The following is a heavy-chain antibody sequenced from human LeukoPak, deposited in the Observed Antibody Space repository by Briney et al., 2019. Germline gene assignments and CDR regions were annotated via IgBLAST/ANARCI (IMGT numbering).Heavy chain of an antibody. CDR2: ISYDGSNK. J-gene: IGHJ4*02. CDR3: ARNKGSCPDY. Sequence: PGRSLRLSCAASGFTFSSYAMHWVRQAPGKGLEWVAVISYDGSNKYYADSVKGRFTISRDNSKNTLYLRMNSLRAEDTAVYYCARNKGSCPDYWGQGTLVTVSS. V-gene: IGHV3-30-3*01. CDR1: GFTFSSYA. D-gene: IGHD2-15*01.